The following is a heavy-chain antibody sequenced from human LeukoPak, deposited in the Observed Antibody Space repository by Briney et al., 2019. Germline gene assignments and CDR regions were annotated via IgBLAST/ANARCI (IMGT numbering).Heavy chain of an antibody. Sequence: ASVKVSCKASGYTFTSYGISWVRQAPGQGLEWMGWISAYNGNTNYAQKLQGRVTMTTDTSTSTAYMELRSLRSDDTAVYYCARDSWPIAAAAGGAFDIWGQGTMVTASS. V-gene: IGHV1-18*01. CDR1: GYTFTSYG. J-gene: IGHJ3*02. D-gene: IGHD6-13*01. CDR2: ISAYNGNT. CDR3: ARDSWPIAAAAGGAFDI.